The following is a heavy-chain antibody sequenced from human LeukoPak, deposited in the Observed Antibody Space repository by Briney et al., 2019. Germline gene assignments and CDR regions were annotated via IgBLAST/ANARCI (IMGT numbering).Heavy chain of an antibody. CDR1: GFSFSSYA. CDR2: ISADGGST. CDR3: AKESGKFDY. V-gene: IGHV3-43*02. J-gene: IGHJ4*02. Sequence: PGGSLRLSCVASGFSFSSYAMHWVRQAPGKGLEWVSLISADGGSTFSADSVKGRFSISRDNSKNSLYLQMNSLRSEDTAMYYCAKESGKFDYWGQGTLVAVSS.